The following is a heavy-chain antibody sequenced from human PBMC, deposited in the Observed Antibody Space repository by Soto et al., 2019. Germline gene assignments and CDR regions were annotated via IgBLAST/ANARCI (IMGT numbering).Heavy chain of an antibody. CDR1: GGSFSGYY. V-gene: IGHV4-34*01. CDR2: INHSGST. J-gene: IGHJ6*02. Sequence: SETLSLTCAVYGGSFSGYYWSWIRQPPGKGLEWIGEINHSGSTNYNPSLKSRVTISVDTSKNQFSLKLSSVTAADTAVYYCARNLGDYDFWSGWRPYGMDVWGQGTTVT. D-gene: IGHD3-3*01. CDR3: ARNLGDYDFWSGWRPYGMDV.